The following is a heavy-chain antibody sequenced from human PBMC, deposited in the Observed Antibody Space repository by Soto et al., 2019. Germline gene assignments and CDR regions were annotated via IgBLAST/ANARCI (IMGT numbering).Heavy chain of an antibody. CDR1: GFTFSNYA. V-gene: IGHV3-23*01. Sequence: GGSLRLSCTASGFTFSNYAMSWVRQAPGKGVEWVSSLSGSGDSTYYADPVKGWFTISRDNSRNRLYLQMNSLRAEDTAVFYCAKHRVVLDIVDTVDSWGQGTLVTVSS. CDR3: AKHRVVLDIVDTVDS. D-gene: IGHD5-12*01. CDR2: LSGSGDST. J-gene: IGHJ4*02.